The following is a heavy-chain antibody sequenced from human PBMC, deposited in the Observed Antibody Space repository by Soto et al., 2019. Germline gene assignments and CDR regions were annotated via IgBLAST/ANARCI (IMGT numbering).Heavy chain of an antibody. Sequence: ASVKVSCKASGYTFTSYGISWVRQAPGQGLEWMGWISAYNGNTNYAQKLQGRVTMTTDTSTSTAYMELRSLRSDDTAVYYCARDVVVPAAMDTFFDYWGQGTLVTVSS. D-gene: IGHD2-2*01. CDR3: ARDVVVPAAMDTFFDY. CDR1: GYTFTSYG. CDR2: ISAYNGNT. J-gene: IGHJ4*02. V-gene: IGHV1-18*01.